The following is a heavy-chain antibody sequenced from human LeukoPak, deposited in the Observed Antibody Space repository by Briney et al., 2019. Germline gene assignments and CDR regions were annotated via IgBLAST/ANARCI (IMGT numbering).Heavy chain of an antibody. Sequence: GESLKISCKVSGYSFTSYWIGWVRQMPGKGLEWMGIIYPGDSDTSYSPSFQGQVTISADKSISTAYLQWSSLKASDTAMYYCARHEIDKVVATDYWGQGTLVTVSS. V-gene: IGHV5-51*01. CDR2: IYPGDSDT. CDR1: GYSFTSYW. J-gene: IGHJ4*02. D-gene: IGHD2-15*01. CDR3: ARHEIDKVVATDY.